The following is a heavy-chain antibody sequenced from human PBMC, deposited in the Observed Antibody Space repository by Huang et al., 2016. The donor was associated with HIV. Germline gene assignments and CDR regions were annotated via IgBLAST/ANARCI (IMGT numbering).Heavy chain of an antibody. CDR2: ISCSGDS. CDR1: GGSISGSRYY. V-gene: IGHV4-39*01. Sequence: QLQLQESGPGPVKPSATLSLTCSVSGGSISGSRYYWGWIRQPPGKGLEGIGSISCSGDSHYSPSLKSRVTISVDTSKNQFSLKLSSVTAADTAVYYCARGQSGPSQWLASLGNYYYYMDVWGKGTTVTVSS. CDR3: ARGQSGPSQWLASLGNYYYYMDV. J-gene: IGHJ6*03. D-gene: IGHD6-19*01.